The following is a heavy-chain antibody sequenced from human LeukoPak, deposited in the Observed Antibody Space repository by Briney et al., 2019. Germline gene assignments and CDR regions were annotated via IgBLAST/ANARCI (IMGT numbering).Heavy chain of an antibody. CDR3: ARAEPLYYDSSGYRNWFDP. D-gene: IGHD3-22*01. CDR1: GGSFSGYY. CDR2: INHSGST. V-gene: IGHV4-34*01. Sequence: SETLSLTCAVYGGSFSGYYWSWIRQPPGKELEWIGEINHSGSTNYNPSLKSRVTISVDTSKNQFSLKLSSVTAADTAVYYCARAEPLYYDSSGYRNWFDPWGQGTLVTVSS. J-gene: IGHJ5*02.